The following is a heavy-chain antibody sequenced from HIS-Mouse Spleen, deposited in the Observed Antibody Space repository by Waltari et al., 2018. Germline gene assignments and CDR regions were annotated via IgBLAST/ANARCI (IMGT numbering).Heavy chain of an antibody. CDR3: ALLQLARGDAFDI. CDR1: GFSLSPSGVG. J-gene: IGHJ3*02. CDR2: ISWNDDT. V-gene: IGHV2-5*01. D-gene: IGHD1-1*01. Sequence: QITLKESGPTLVKPTQTLTLTCTFSGFSLSPSGVGVVWIRPPPGKALAWLALISWNDDTRYSPSLQSRLTITKETSKNQVVLKMTNLDPVDTATYYCALLQLARGDAFDIWGQGTMVTVSS.